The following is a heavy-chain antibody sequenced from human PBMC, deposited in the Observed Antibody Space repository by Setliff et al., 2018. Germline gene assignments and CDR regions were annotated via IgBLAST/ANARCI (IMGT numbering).Heavy chain of an antibody. CDR3: ARLPARRRYYYYMDV. CDR1: GGTFRDFA. CDR2: IIPTLRGPG. D-gene: IGHD6-6*01. Sequence: SVKVSCKASGGTFRDFAISWVRQAPGQGLEWMGGIIPTLRGPGNYAQKFQGRVTITADESTSTVFIELSSLTSEDTAVYYCARLPARRRYYYYMDVWGGGTTVTVSS. V-gene: IGHV1-69*13. J-gene: IGHJ6*03.